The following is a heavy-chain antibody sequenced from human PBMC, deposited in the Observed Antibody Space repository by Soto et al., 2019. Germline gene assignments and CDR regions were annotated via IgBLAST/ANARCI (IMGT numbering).Heavy chain of an antibody. CDR2: IYYSGST. D-gene: IGHD2-2*01. V-gene: IGHV4-61*01. CDR1: GGSVSSGSYY. CDR3: ARASTRTYGMDV. J-gene: IGHJ6*02. Sequence: PSETLSLTCTVSGGSVSSGSYYWSWIRQPPGKGLEWIGYIYYSGSTNYNPSLKSRVTISVDTSKNQFSLKLSSVTAADTAVYYCARASTRTYGMDVWGQGTTVTVSS.